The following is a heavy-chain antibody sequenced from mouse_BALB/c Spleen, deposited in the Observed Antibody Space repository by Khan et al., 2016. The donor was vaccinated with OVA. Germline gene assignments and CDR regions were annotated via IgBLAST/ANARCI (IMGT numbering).Heavy chain of an antibody. V-gene: IGHV9-3-1*01. D-gene: IGHD2-10*01. CDR2: INPYTGEP. CDR1: GYTFTSYV. J-gene: IGHJ4*01. CDR3: ARPPYYSDALVH. Sequence: QIQLVQSGPELKKPGATVKISCKASGYTFTSYVMHWVKQSPGQALKWMGWINPYTGEPTFADDFNGRFALSLETSASTAYLQINNLKNEDTAAYCCARPPYYSDALVHWGQGTSVTVSA.